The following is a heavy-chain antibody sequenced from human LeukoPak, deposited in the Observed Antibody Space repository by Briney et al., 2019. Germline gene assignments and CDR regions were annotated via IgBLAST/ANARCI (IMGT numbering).Heavy chain of an antibody. D-gene: IGHD6-19*01. CDR1: GYTFTSYY. Sequence: ASVKVSCKASGYTFTSYYMHWVRQAPGQGLEWMGIINPSGGSTSCAQKFQGRVTMTRDTSTSTVYMELSRLRSDDTAVYYCARDSSGWYSIFGAFDIWGQGTMVTVSS. CDR3: ARDSSGWYSIFGAFDI. J-gene: IGHJ3*02. V-gene: IGHV1-46*01. CDR2: INPSGGST.